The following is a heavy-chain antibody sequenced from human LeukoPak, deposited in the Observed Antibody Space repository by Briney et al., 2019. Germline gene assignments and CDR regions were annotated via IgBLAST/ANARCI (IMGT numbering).Heavy chain of an antibody. V-gene: IGHV1-69*06. D-gene: IGHD3-22*01. CDR2: IIPFFGTA. CDR3: ARALAPLYRPNITMIVDAFDI. J-gene: IGHJ3*02. CDR1: GGTFSSYA. Sequence: SVKVSCKSSGGTFSSYAVSWVRQAPGQGLDWMGGIIPFFGTANYAQKFQGRVTLTADKFPTTAYMELNSLRSEDTAVYYCARALAPLYRPNITMIVDAFDIWGQGTMVTVSS.